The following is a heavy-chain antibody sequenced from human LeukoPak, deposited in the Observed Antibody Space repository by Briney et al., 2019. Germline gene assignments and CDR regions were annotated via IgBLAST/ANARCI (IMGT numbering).Heavy chain of an antibody. D-gene: IGHD3-22*01. CDR3: ARDTSNYYDSSGYYSVGDY. J-gene: IGHJ4*02. CDR2: IIPILGIA. CDR1: GGTFSSYA. V-gene: IGHV1-69*04. Sequence: GASVKVSCKASGGTFSSYAISWVRQAPGQGLEWMGRIIPILGIANYAQKFQGRVTITADKSTSTAYMELSSLRSEDTAVYYCARDTSNYYDSSGYYSVGDYWGQGTLVTVSS.